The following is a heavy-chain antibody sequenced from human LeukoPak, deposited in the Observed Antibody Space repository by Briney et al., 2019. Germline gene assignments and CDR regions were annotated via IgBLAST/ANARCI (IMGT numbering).Heavy chain of an antibody. CDR3: ARKPVAGIKLARSKFDY. D-gene: IGHD6-19*01. V-gene: IGHV4-34*01. CDR1: GGSFSGYY. J-gene: IGHJ4*02. Sequence: PSETLSLTCAVYGGSFSGYYWSWIRQPPGKGLEWIGEINHGGSTNYNPSLKSRVTISVDTSKNQFSLKLSSVTAADTAVYYCARKPVAGIKLARSKFDYWGQRTLVTVSS. CDR2: INHGGST.